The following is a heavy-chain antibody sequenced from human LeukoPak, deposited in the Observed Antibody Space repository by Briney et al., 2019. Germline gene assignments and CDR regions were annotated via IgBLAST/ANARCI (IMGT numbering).Heavy chain of an antibody. J-gene: IGHJ4*02. CDR1: GFTFSNYG. V-gene: IGHV3-30*02. CDR2: ILYDGTNK. CDR3: AKDLGVSYFDS. Sequence: GGSLRLSCAASGFTFSNYGMHWVRQAPGRGLEWVAFILYDGTNKYYADSVKGRFTLSRDNSKNTLYLQMNSLRPEDTAVYYCAKDLGVSYFDSWGQGTLVTVSS.